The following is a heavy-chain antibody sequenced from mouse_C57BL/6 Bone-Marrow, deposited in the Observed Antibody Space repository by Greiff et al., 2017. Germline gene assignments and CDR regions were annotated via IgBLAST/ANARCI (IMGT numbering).Heavy chain of an antibody. CDR3: ARVDYEDAMDY. Sequence: EVQRVESGPGLVKPSQSLSLTCSVTGYSITSGYYWNWIRQFPGNKLEWMGYISYDGSNNYNPSLKNRISITRDTSKNQFFLKLNSVTTEDTATYYCARVDYEDAMDYWGQGTSVTVSS. J-gene: IGHJ4*01. V-gene: IGHV3-6*01. D-gene: IGHD2-4*01. CDR1: GYSITSGYY. CDR2: ISYDGSN.